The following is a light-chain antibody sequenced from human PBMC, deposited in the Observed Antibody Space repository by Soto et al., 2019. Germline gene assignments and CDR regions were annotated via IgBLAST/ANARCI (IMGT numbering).Light chain of an antibody. J-gene: IGKJ2*01. CDR1: QSVSRNY. Sequence: EIVLTQSPGTLSLSPGERATLSCRASQSVSRNYLAWYQQKPGQAPSLLIYVASSRATGIPDRFSGSGSGTDFTLAISRLEPEDFAVYYCQQYGSSPGTFGRGTKLEI. V-gene: IGKV3-20*01. CDR2: VAS. CDR3: QQYGSSPGT.